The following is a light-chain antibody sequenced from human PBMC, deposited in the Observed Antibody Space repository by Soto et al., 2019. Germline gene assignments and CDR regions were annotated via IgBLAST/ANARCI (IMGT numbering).Light chain of an antibody. CDR1: QSISSY. J-gene: IGKJ1*01. CDR3: QQYNSYSWT. Sequence: IQMTQSPSSLSASVVERVTITCRASQSISSYLNWYQQKPGKAPKLLIYDASSLESGVPSRFSGSGSGTEFTLTISSLQPDDFATYYCQQYNSYSWTFGQGTKVDIK. CDR2: DAS. V-gene: IGKV1-5*01.